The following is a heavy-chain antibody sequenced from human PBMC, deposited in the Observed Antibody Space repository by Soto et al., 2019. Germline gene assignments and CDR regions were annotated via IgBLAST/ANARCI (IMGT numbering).Heavy chain of an antibody. CDR1: GGSISSGGSS. CDR2: IYHSGST. V-gene: IGHV4-30-2*01. Sequence: QLQPQESGSGLVKPSQTLSLTCAVSGGSISSGGSSWSWIRQPPGKGLEWIGYIYHSGSTYYNPSLXGXVXIXXDRSKNQFSLKLSSVTAADTAVYYCARGQVVAAQHWGQGTLVTVSS. D-gene: IGHD2-15*01. J-gene: IGHJ4*02. CDR3: ARGQVVAAQH.